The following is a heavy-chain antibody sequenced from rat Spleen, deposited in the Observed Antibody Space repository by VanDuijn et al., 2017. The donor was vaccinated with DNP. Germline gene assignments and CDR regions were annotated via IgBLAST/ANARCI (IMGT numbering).Heavy chain of an antibody. V-gene: IGHV3-1*01. J-gene: IGHJ1*01. D-gene: IGHD1-11*01. CDR2: ISYSGST. Sequence: EVQLQESGPGLVKPSQSLSLTCSVTDYSIPSNYWAWIRKFPGNKMEWMGYISYSGSTGYNPFLKSRISITRDTSKNQFFLQLNSVTTEDIATYYCARGLNYGGFSYSWYFDFWGPGAMVTVSS. CDR3: ARGLNYGGFSYSWYFDF. CDR1: DYSIPSNY.